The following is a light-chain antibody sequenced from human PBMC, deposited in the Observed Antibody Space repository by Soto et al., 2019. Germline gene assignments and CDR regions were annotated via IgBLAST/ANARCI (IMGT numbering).Light chain of an antibody. Sequence: QSALTQPASLSGSPGQSITISFTGTSGDVGAYDFVFWYQQHPGKAPKLIIYEVSHRPSGVSSRFSGSKSGNSASLTISGLQAEDEADYYYSSYTRSDTPVCGTGSEV. CDR1: SGDVGAYDF. CDR3: SSYTRSDTPV. J-gene: IGLJ1*01. CDR2: EVS. V-gene: IGLV2-14*01.